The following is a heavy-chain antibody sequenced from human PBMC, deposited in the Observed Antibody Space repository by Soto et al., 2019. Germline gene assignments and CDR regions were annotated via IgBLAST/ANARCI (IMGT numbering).Heavy chain of an antibody. CDR2: IYYSGST. D-gene: IGHD6-13*01. CDR1: GGSISSSSYY. CDR3: ARHSAAEIFDY. V-gene: IGHV4-39*01. Sequence: ETLSLTCTVSGGSISSSSYYWGWIRQPPGKGLEWIGSIYYSGSTYYNPSLKSRVTISVDTSKNQFSLKLSSVTAADTAVYYCARHSAAEIFDYWGQGTLVTVSS. J-gene: IGHJ4*02.